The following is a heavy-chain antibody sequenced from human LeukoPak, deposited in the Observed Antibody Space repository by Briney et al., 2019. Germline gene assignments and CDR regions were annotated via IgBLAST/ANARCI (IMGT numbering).Heavy chain of an antibody. Sequence: ASVKVSCKASGYTFTSYDINWVRQATGQGLEWMGWMNPNSGNTGYAQKFQGRVTITRNTSISTAYMELSSLRSEDTAVYYCARTLDCSSTSCYGSWVAFDIWGQGTMVTVSS. CDR2: MNPNSGNT. J-gene: IGHJ3*02. CDR3: ARTLDCSSTSCYGSWVAFDI. D-gene: IGHD2-2*01. CDR1: GYTFTSYD. V-gene: IGHV1-8*03.